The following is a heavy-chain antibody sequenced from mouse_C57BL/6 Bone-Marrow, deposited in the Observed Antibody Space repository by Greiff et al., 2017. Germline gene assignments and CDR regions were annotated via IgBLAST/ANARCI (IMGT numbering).Heavy chain of an antibody. J-gene: IGHJ3*01. CDR3: AINYYGSSPFAY. V-gene: IGHV1-59*01. D-gene: IGHD1-1*01. Sequence: VQLQQPGAELVRPGTSVKLSCKASGYTFTSYWMHWVKQRPGQGLEWIGVIDPSDSYTNYNQKFKGKATLTVDTSSSTAYMQLSSLTSEDSAVYYCAINYYGSSPFAYWGQGTLVTVSA. CDR2: IDPSDSYT. CDR1: GYTFTSYW.